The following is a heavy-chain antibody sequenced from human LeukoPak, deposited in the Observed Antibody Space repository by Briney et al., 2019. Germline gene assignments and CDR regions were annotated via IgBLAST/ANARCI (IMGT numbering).Heavy chain of an antibody. D-gene: IGHD6-13*01. J-gene: IGHJ4*02. CDR1: GFTFSSYG. Sequence: GRSLRLSCAASGFTFSSYGMHWVRQAPGKGLEWVAVIWYDGSNKYYADSVKGRFTISRDNSKNTLYLQMNSLRAEDTAVYYCARGIAAAGTVPGFFGYWGQGTLVTVSS. CDR3: ARGIAAAGTVPGFFGY. V-gene: IGHV3-33*01. CDR2: IWYDGSNK.